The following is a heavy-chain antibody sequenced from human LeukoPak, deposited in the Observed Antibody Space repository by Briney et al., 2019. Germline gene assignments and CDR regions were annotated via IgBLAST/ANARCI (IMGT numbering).Heavy chain of an antibody. J-gene: IGHJ6*02. D-gene: IGHD6-13*01. CDR3: ARVRRAAAWYGMDV. Sequence: ASVKVSCKASGYTFTTYYMHWVRQAPGQGLEWMGIINPSGGSTTYAQKFQGRVTMTRDTSTSTVYMELSSLRSEGTAVYYCARVRRAAAWYGMDVWGQGTTVTVSS. CDR1: GYTFTTYY. CDR2: INPSGGST. V-gene: IGHV1-46*01.